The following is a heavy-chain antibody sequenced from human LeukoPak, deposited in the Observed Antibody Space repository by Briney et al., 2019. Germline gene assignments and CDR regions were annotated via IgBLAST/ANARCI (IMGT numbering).Heavy chain of an antibody. CDR3: AAYSSSWSRDAFDI. D-gene: IGHD6-13*01. V-gene: IGHV4-38-2*02. CDR1: GYSINSGYY. CDR2: LYHTGTT. J-gene: IGHJ3*02. Sequence: SETLSLTCTVSGYSINSGYYWGWIRQPPGKGLEWIGILYHTGTTYYNPSLKSRVTISVDTSKNQFSLKLSSVTAADTAVYYCAAYSSSWSRDAFDIWGQGTMVTVSS.